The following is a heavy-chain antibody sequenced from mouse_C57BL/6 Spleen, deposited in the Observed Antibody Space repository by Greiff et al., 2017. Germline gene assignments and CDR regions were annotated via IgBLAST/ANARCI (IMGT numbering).Heavy chain of an antibody. D-gene: IGHD1-1*01. V-gene: IGHV5-17*01. CDR3: ASELRRGYYAMDY. CDR2: ISSGSSTI. CDR1: GFTFRDYG. J-gene: IGHJ4*01. Sequence: EVKLMESGGGLVKPGGSLKLSCAASGFTFRDYGMHWVRQAPEKGLAWVAYISSGSSTIYYADTVKGRFTISRDNAKNTLFLQMTSLRSEDTAMYYCASELRRGYYAMDYWGQGTSVTVSS.